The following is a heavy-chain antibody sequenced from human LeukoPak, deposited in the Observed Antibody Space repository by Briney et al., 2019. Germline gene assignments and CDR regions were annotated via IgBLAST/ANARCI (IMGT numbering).Heavy chain of an antibody. Sequence: SETLSLTCTVSGGSISSYYWSWIRQPPGKGLEWIGYIYYSGSTNYNPSLKSRVTISVDTSKNQFSLKLSSVTAADTAVYYCAREVVVAAIKENWFDPWGQGTLVTVSS. CDR3: AREVVVAAIKENWFDP. V-gene: IGHV4-59*01. CDR2: IYYSGST. CDR1: GGSISSYY. D-gene: IGHD2-15*01. J-gene: IGHJ5*02.